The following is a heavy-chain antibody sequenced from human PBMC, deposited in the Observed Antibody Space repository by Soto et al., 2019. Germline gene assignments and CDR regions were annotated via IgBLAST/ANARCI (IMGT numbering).Heavy chain of an antibody. CDR1: GFTFSAYA. D-gene: IGHD3-3*01. Sequence: EVQLLESGGGLVQPGGSLRLSCAASGFTFSAYAMSWVRQAPGKGLEWVSAISGTSPSTYYADSVQGRFSISTDSSRKTLFLQMNTLRAEDTAVYFCATRIFGVEYGGQGNLVTVSS. CDR2: ISGTSPST. J-gene: IGHJ4*02. V-gene: IGHV3-23*01. CDR3: ATRIFGVEY.